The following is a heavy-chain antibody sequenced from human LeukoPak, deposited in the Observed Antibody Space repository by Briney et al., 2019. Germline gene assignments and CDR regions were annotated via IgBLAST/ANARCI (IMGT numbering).Heavy chain of an antibody. J-gene: IGHJ4*02. Sequence: PSETLSLTCTVSAGSLSSYYWSWIRQPPVKVLKRIGYIYYSGSTNYNPSLKSRVTISVDTSKNQFSLKLSSVTAADTAVYYCAREAEAKYSNYVDYWGQGTLVTVSS. CDR2: IYYSGST. D-gene: IGHD4-11*01. CDR3: AREAEAKYSNYVDY. V-gene: IGHV4-59*01. CDR1: AGSLSSYY.